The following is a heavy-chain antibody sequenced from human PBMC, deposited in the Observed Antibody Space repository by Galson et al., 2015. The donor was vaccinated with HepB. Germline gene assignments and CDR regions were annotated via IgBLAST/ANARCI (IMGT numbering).Heavy chain of an antibody. D-gene: IGHD6-13*01. CDR2: IYYSGST. CDR3: ARIIAAAGNGMDV. J-gene: IGHJ6*02. V-gene: IGHV4-59*12. CDR1: GGSISSYY. Sequence: SETLSLTCTVSGGSISSYYWSWIRQPPGKGLEWIGYIYYSGSTNYNPSLKSRVTISVDTSKNQFSLKLSSVTAADTAVYYCARIIAAAGNGMDVWGQGTTVTVSS.